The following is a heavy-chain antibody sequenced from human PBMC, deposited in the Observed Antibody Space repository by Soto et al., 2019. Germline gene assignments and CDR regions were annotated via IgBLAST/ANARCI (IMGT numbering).Heavy chain of an antibody. CDR1: GGTFSSYT. V-gene: IGHV1-69*08. CDR3: ARDGKWLRNYYYMDV. Sequence: QVQLVQSGAEVKKSGSSVKVSCKASGGTFSSYTISWVRQAPGQGLEWMGRIIPILGIANYAQKFQGRVTITADKSTSTAYMELSSLRSEDTAVYYCARDGKWLRNYYYMDVWGKGTTVTVSS. D-gene: IGHD5-12*01. J-gene: IGHJ6*03. CDR2: IIPILGIA.